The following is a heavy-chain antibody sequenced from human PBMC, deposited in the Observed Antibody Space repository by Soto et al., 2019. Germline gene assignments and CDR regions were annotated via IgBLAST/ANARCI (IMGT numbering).Heavy chain of an antibody. CDR2: IYHSGST. D-gene: IGHD6-19*01. CDR3: ARHVEMAGFDY. V-gene: IGHV4-30-2*01. CDR1: GGSISSGGYS. J-gene: IGHJ4*02. Sequence: PSETLSLTCAVSGGSISSGGYSWSWIRQPPGKGLEWIGYIYHSGSTYYNPSLKSRVTISVDRSKNQFSLKLSSVTAADTAVYYCARHVEMAGFDYWGQGTLVTVSS.